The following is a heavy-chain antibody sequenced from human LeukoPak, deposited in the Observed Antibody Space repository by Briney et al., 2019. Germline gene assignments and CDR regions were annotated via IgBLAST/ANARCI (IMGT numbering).Heavy chain of an antibody. CDR1: GYTFTSYY. CDR3: ARSKYCSSASCHMEDY. Sequence: ASVKVSCKASGYTFTSYYMHWVRQAPGQGLEWMGIINPSGGSTSYAQKFQGRVTITRDTSTSTVYMELSSLRSEDTAVYYCARSKYCSSASCHMEDYWGQGTLVTVSS. D-gene: IGHD2-2*02. V-gene: IGHV1-46*01. CDR2: INPSGGST. J-gene: IGHJ4*02.